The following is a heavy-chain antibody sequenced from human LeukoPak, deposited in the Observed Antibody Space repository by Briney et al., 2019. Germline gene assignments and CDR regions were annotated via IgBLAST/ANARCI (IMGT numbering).Heavy chain of an antibody. CDR3: AREVEGDSSSWYADFSPKSTYNWFDP. V-gene: IGHV3-11*01. CDR1: GFTFSDYY. Sequence: ESGGSLRLSCAASGFTFSDYYMGWIRQAPGKGLEWVSYISSSGSTIYYADSVKGRFTISRDNAKNSLYLQMNSLRAEDTAVYYCAREVEGDSSSWYADFSPKSTYNWFDPWGQGTLVTVSS. D-gene: IGHD6-13*01. J-gene: IGHJ5*02. CDR2: ISSSGSTI.